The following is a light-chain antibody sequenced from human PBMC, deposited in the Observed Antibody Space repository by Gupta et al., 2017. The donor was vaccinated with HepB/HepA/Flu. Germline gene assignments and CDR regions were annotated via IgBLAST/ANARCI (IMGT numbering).Light chain of an antibody. CDR2: RTN. V-gene: IGLV1-47*01. J-gene: IGLJ2*01. CDR3: AAWDDSLGGVV. CDR1: SSNIGSNY. Sequence: QSLLTQPPSASGTPGPRVTITCSGSSSNIGSNYVSWYQQLPETAPKLLIYRTNQRPSGVPDRFSGSKSGTSASLAISGLRSEDEADYYCAAWDDSLGGVVFAGGTKLTVL.